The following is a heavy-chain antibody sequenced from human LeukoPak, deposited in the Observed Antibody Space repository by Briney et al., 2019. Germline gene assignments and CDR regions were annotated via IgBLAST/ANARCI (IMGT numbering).Heavy chain of an antibody. Sequence: QTLSLTCAISGDSVSSNRASWTWIRQSPSRGLEWLGRTYYRSKWYNDYAVSLKSRISINPDTSKNQFSLQLNSVTPEDTAVYYCSRSDGGSDFDYWGQGTLVTVSS. CDR1: GDSVSSNRAS. CDR3: SRSDGGSDFDY. J-gene: IGHJ4*02. D-gene: IGHD5-24*01. V-gene: IGHV6-1*01. CDR2: TYYRSKWYN.